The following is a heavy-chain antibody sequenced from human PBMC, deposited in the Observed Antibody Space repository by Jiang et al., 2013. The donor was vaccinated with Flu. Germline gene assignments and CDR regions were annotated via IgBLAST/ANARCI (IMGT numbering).Heavy chain of an antibody. CDR3: ARGSGFGPDY. V-gene: IGHV5-10-1*01. J-gene: IGHJ4*02. CDR2: SDSYT. Sequence: SDSYTNYSPSFQGHVTISADKSISTAYLQWSSLKASDTAMYYCARGSGFGPDYWGQGTLVTVSS. D-gene: IGHD3-10*01.